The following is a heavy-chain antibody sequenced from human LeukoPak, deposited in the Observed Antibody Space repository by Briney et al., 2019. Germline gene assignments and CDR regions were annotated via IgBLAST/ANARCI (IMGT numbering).Heavy chain of an antibody. CDR1: GFTVSSNY. CDR3: ARVSGFRVY. J-gene: IGHJ4*02. V-gene: IGHV3-53*01. Sequence: GGSLRLSCAASGFTVSSNYMSWVRQAPGKGLEWVSVLYSGGNTYYTDSVKGRFTISRDNSKNTLYLRMNSLRGEDTAVYYCARVSGFRVYWGQGTLVTVS. CDR2: LYSGGNT. D-gene: IGHD3-3*01.